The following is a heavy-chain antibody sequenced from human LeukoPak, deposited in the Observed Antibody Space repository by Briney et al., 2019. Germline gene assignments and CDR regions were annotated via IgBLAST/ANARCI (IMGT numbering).Heavy chain of an antibody. Sequence: GGSLRLSCAVSGFTFSNFWMSWVRQAPGRGLEWVANIHPEGNEKYHVESVKGRFAISRDNARNSLFLQMNGLRVEDTAIYYCARGDSFSGDHWGQGTLVTVSS. J-gene: IGHJ4*02. CDR1: GFTFSNFW. CDR2: IHPEGNEK. D-gene: IGHD2-15*01. CDR3: ARGDSFSGDH. V-gene: IGHV3-7*04.